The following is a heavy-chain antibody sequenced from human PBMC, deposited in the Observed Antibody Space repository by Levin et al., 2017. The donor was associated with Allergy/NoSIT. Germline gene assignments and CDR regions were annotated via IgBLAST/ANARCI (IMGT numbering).Heavy chain of an antibody. CDR1: GFTFSNAW. V-gene: IGHV3-15*01. J-gene: IGHJ4*02. Sequence: GESLKISSAASGFTFSNAWMSWVRQAPGKGLEWVGRIKSKTDGGTTDYAAPVKGRFTISRDDSKNTLYLQMNSLKTEDTAVYYCTTASGLTSSSGVDYWGQGTLVTVSS. D-gene: IGHD6-6*01. CDR2: IKSKTDGGTT. CDR3: TTASGLTSSSGVDY.